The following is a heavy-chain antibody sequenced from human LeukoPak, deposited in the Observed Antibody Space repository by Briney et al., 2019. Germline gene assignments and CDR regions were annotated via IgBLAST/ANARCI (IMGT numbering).Heavy chain of an antibody. J-gene: IGHJ6*03. D-gene: IGHD6-19*01. CDR3: ARGIAVAGGYYYYMDV. CDR2: ISAYNGNT. V-gene: IGHV1-18*01. Sequence: GASVKVSCKASGYTFTSYGISWVRQAPGQGLEWMGWISAYNGNTNYAQKLQGRVTITTDTSTSTAYMELRSLRSDDTAVYYCARGIAVAGGYYYYMDVWGKGTTVTVSS. CDR1: GYTFTSYG.